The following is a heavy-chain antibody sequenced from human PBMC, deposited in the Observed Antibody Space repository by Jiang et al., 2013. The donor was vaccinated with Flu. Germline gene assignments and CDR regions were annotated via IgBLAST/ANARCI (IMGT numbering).Heavy chain of an antibody. CDR1: GYSISSGYY. J-gene: IGHJ4*02. Sequence: SGSGLVKPSETLSLSCAVSGYSISSGYYWGWIRQPPGKGLEWIGSIYHSGSTYYNPSLKSRVTISVDTSKNQFXLKLSSVTAADTAVYYCAREHIPYDTSSYGYWGQGTLVTVSS. CDR3: AREHIPYDTSSYGY. V-gene: IGHV4-38-2*02. CDR2: IYHSGST. D-gene: IGHD3-22*01.